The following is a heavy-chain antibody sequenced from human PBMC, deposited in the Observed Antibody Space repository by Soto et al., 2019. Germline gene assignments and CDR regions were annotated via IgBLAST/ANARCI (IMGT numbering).Heavy chain of an antibody. J-gene: IGHJ4*02. CDR3: ANDPPGSGWALEY. Sequence: QVQLVESGGGVVQPGGSLRLSCAASGFAFSRHAMHWVRQAPGKGLEWVAMIWNDGSNKYYAESVKGRFTTSRDNSKNTQYLQMDSLRVVDTAVYYCANDPPGSGWALEYWGQGAPLTVSS. V-gene: IGHV3-33*06. D-gene: IGHD6-25*01. CDR1: GFAFSRHA. CDR2: IWNDGSNK.